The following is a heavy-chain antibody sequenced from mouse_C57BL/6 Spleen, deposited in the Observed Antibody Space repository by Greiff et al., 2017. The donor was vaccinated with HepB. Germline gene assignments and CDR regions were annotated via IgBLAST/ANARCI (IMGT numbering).Heavy chain of an antibody. J-gene: IGHJ4*01. D-gene: IGHD2-4*01. CDR2: ISYSGST. V-gene: IGHV3-1*01. CDR3: ARDYYEYDEGGYYYAMDD. CDR1: GYSITSGYD. Sequence: DIKLQESGPGMVKPSQSLSLTCTVTGYSITSGYDWHWIRHFPGNKLEWMGYISYSGSTNYNPSLKSRISITHDTSKNHFFLKLNSVTTEDTATYYCARDYYEYDEGGYYYAMDDWGQGTSVNVSS.